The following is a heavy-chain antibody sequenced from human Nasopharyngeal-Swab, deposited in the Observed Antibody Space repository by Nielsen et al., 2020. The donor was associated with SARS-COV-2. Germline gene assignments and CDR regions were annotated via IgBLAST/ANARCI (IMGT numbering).Heavy chain of an antibody. D-gene: IGHD3-9*01. CDR3: ARDGDILTGLSLDH. V-gene: IGHV3-33*01. Sequence: WIRQPPGKGLEWVAIIWYDGSNKYYADSVKGRFTISRDNSKNTLYLQMNSLRAEDTAVYYCARDGDILTGLSLDHWGQGTLVTVSS. CDR2: IWYDGSNK. J-gene: IGHJ4*02.